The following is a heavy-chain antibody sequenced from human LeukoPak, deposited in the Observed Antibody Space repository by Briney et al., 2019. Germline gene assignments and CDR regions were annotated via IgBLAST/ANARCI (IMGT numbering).Heavy chain of an antibody. CDR3: ARDGNYSGSYPYYFDY. J-gene: IGHJ4*02. V-gene: IGHV1-69*01. Sequence: GSSVKVSCKASGGTFSSYAISWVRQAPGQGLKWMGGIIPIFGTANYAQKFQGRVTITADESTSTAYMELSSLRSEDTAVYYCARDGNYSGSYPYYFDYWGQGTLVTVSS. CDR1: GGTFSSYA. CDR2: IIPIFGTA. D-gene: IGHD1-26*01.